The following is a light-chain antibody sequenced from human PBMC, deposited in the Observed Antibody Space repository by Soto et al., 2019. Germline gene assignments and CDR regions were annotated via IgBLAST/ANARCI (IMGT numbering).Light chain of an antibody. V-gene: IGLV2-14*03. Sequence: QSVLTQPASVSGSPGQSITISCTGTSSDVGGYDFVSWYQQYPGRAPKLMIYDVSNRPSGLSNRFYGSKSGNTASLTISGLQAEDEADYYCNSYSSSATYVFGTGTKVTVL. J-gene: IGLJ1*01. CDR1: SSDVGGYDF. CDR2: DVS. CDR3: NSYSSSATYV.